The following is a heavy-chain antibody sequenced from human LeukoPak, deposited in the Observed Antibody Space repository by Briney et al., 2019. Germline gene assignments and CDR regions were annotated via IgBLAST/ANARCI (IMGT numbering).Heavy chain of an antibody. D-gene: IGHD6-19*01. J-gene: IGHJ3*02. Sequence: GASVKVSCKASGYTFTNFGISWVRQAPGQGLEWMGWISAYNGNTNYAQKVQDRVTMTTDTSTSTAYMELRSLRSGDTAVYYCARAGGWAREDYKADAFDIWGQGTMVTVSS. CDR1: GYTFTNFG. V-gene: IGHV1-18*01. CDR3: ARAGGWAREDYKADAFDI. CDR2: ISAYNGNT.